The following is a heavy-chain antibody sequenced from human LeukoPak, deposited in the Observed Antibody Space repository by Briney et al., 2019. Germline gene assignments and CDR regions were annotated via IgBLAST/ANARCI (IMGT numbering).Heavy chain of an antibody. CDR1: GGSFSDYY. D-gene: IGHD5-12*01. V-gene: IGHV4-34*01. J-gene: IGHJ4*02. CDR3: ARGQWLRVNCFDC. Sequence: SETLSLTCAVYGGSFSDYYWSWIRQPPGKGLEWIGEINHSGSTNYNPSLKSRVTISVDTSKNQFSLKLSSMTAADTAVYFCARGQWLRVNCFDCWGQGTLVTVSS. CDR2: INHSGST.